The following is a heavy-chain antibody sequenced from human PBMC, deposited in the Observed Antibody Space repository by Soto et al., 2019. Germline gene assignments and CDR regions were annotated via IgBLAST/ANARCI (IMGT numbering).Heavy chain of an antibody. V-gene: IGHV4-59*01. D-gene: IGHD3-10*01. Sequence: YLTCTVSCGSMSGYSWSWIRQPPGRGLEWIGHISNSGTANYSPSLKSRLTMSVDTSKNQISLKVTSVTAADTAVYYCASSGAGRRHYWGQGSLVNGS. CDR3: ASSGAGRRHY. CDR1: CGSMSGYS. J-gene: IGHJ4*02. CDR2: ISNSGTA.